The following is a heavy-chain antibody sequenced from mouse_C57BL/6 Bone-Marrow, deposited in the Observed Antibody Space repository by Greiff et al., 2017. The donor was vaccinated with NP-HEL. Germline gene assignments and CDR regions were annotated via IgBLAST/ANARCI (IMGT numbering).Heavy chain of an antibody. D-gene: IGHD1-2*01. J-gene: IGHJ2*01. CDR3: ARLGTTARLDY. V-gene: IGHV1-52*01. CDR2: IDPSDSET. Sequence: VQLQQPGAELVRPGSSVKLSCKASGYTFTSYWMHWVKQRPIQGLEWIGNIDPSDSETHYNQKFKDKATLTVDKSSSTAYMQLSSLTSEDSAVYYCARLGTTARLDYWGQGTTLTVSS. CDR1: GYTFTSYW.